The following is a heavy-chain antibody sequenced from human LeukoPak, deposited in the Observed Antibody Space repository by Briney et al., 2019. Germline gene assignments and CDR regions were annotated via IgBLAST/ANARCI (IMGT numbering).Heavy chain of an antibody. CDR1: GFTFSTSG. CDR2: VRFDETFK. Sequence: GGSLRLSCAASGFTFSTSGMHWVRQTPGQGLEGVAFVRFDETFKYYAGSVQGRFTISRDNSRNTVLLQMNSLRLEDTAVYYCARFATTLTSGWGQGTLVIVSS. CDR3: ARFATTLTSG. J-gene: IGHJ4*02. V-gene: IGHV3-30*02. D-gene: IGHD4-17*01.